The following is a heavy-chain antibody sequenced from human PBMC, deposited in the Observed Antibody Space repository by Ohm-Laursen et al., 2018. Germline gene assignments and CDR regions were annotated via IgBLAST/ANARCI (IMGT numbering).Heavy chain of an antibody. CDR2: IYYSGST. J-gene: IGHJ3*02. CDR1: GGSISSYY. Sequence: SETLSLTCTVSGGSISSYYWSWIRQPPGKGLEWIGYIYYSGSTNYNPSLKSRVTISVDTSKNQFSLKLSSVTAADTAVYYCARHLITLGRGYTYEASRDAFDIWGQGTMVTVSS. D-gene: IGHD5-18*01. CDR3: ARHLITLGRGYTYEASRDAFDI. V-gene: IGHV4-59*08.